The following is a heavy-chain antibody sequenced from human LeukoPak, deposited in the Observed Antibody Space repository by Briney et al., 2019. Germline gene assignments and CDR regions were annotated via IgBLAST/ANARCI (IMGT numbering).Heavy chain of an antibody. Sequence: SETLSLTCTVSGGSISSYYWSWIRQPPGKGLEWIGYIYYSGSTNYNPSLKSRVTILVDTSKNQFSLKLSSVTAADTAVYYCARDLTVTTPNYGMDVWGQGTTVIVSS. D-gene: IGHD4-17*01. V-gene: IGHV4-59*01. CDR3: ARDLTVTTPNYGMDV. CDR1: GGSISSYY. J-gene: IGHJ6*02. CDR2: IYYSGST.